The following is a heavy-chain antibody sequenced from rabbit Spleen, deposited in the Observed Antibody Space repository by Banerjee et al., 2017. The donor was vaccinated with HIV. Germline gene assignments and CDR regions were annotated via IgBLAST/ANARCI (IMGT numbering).Heavy chain of an antibody. CDR2: IDTGFGGST. CDR3: ARDTGTSFSSYGMDL. J-gene: IGHJ6*01. CDR1: GFSFISSYY. D-gene: IGHD7-1*01. V-gene: IGHV1S45*01. Sequence: QEQLEESGGGLVQPEGSLTLACTASGFSFISSYYMCWVRQAPGKGLEWIACIDTGFGGSTYYASWAKGRFTISKTSSTTVTLQMTSLTVADTATYFCARDTGTSFSSYGMDLWGPGTLVTVS.